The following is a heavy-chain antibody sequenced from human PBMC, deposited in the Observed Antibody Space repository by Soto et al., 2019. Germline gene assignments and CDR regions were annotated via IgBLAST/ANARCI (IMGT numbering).Heavy chain of an antibody. CDR2: ISSSSNYI. J-gene: IGHJ3*02. D-gene: IGHD2-8*01. CDR3: ARLGYFVNGVCSAFEAFDI. Sequence: EVQLVESGGGLVKPGGYLRLYCAASGFIFSTYRMNWVRQAPGKGLEWLSSISSSSNYIYYADSVKGRFTISRDNAKTSLYLQMTRLRVEDTAVYYCARLGYFVNGVCSAFEAFDIWGQGTMVTVSS. CDR1: GFIFSTYR. V-gene: IGHV3-21*01.